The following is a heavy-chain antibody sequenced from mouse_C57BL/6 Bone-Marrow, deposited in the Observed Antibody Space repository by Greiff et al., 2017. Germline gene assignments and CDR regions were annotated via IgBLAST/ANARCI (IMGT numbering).Heavy chain of an antibody. CDR2: IDPETGGT. V-gene: IGHV1-15*01. CDR3: TTLYYYGSSTVDY. D-gene: IGHD1-1*01. Sequence: QVQLQQPGAELVKPGASVKLSCKASGYTFTSYWMHWVKQTPVHGLEWIGAIDPETGGTAYNQKFKGKAILTADKSSSTAYMELRSLTSEDSAVYYCTTLYYYGSSTVDYWGQGTTLTVSS. CDR1: GYTFTSYW. J-gene: IGHJ2*01.